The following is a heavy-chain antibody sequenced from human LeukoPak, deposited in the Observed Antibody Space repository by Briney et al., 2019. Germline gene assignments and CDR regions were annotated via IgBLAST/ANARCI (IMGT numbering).Heavy chain of an antibody. CDR1: GGSFSGYY. V-gene: IGHV4-34*01. CDR3: ARGMVADYYFDY. CDR2: INHSGST. Sequence: SETLSLTCAVYGGSFSGYYWSWIRQPPGKGLEWIGEINHSGSTNYNPSLKSRVTISVDTSKNQFSLKLGSVTAADTAVYYCARGMVADYYFDYWGQGTLVTVSS. J-gene: IGHJ4*02. D-gene: IGHD2-15*01.